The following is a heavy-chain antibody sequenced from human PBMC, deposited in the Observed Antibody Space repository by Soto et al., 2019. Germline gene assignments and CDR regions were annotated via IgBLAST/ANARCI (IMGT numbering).Heavy chain of an antibody. V-gene: IGHV4-31*03. J-gene: IGHJ5*02. CDR2: IFYSGTT. CDR3: PRSVVP. Sequence: QVQLQESGPGLVKPSQTLSLTCTVSGGSISSGGYYWSWIRQHPGKGLEWLGYIFYSGTTYYNPALKIRVTISLDTSKNQFFLKLGSVPAADSAVYYCPRSVVPLGQGTLVTVSS. CDR1: GGSISSGGYY.